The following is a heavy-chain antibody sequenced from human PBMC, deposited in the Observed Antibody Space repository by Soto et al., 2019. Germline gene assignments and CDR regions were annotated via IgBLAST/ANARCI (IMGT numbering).Heavy chain of an antibody. D-gene: IGHD3-22*01. CDR2: ISSSSSYI. J-gene: IGHJ3*02. Sequence: GSLRLSCAASGFTFSSYSMNWVRQAPGKGLEWVSSISSSSSYIYYAYSVKGRCTISRDNAENSRNLQMNRLRTEDTAVYYCTRRPSYYYDSSGYFGGVVAFDIWGQGTMVTVSS. V-gene: IGHV3-21*04. CDR1: GFTFSSYS. CDR3: TRRPSYYYDSSGYFGGVVAFDI.